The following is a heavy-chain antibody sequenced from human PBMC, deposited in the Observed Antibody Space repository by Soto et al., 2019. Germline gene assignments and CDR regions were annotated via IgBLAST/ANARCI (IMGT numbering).Heavy chain of an antibody. V-gene: IGHV3-73*02. J-gene: IGHJ6*02. CDR1: GFTFSGSA. D-gene: IGHD3-16*01. CDR3: TRRPGGSLYYYGMDV. CDR2: IRSKANSYAT. Sequence: EVQLVESGGGLVQPGGSLKLSCAASGFTFSGSAMHWVRQASGKGLEWVGRIRSKANSYATAYAASVKGRFTISRDDSKNTAYLQMNSLKTEDTAVYYSTRRPGGSLYYYGMDVWGQGTTVTVSS.